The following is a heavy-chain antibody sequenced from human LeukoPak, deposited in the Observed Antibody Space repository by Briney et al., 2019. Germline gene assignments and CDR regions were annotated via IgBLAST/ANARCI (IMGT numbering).Heavy chain of an antibody. D-gene: IGHD3-10*01. V-gene: IGHV3-23*01. CDR3: AKYDMTYYYGSGSYFDC. J-gene: IGHJ4*02. CDR2: ISGSGGST. CDR1: GFTFSSYA. Sequence: GGSLRLSCAASGFTFSSYAMSWDRPAPGKGLEWVSAISGSGGSTYYADSVKGRFTIPRDNSKNTLYLQMNSLRAEDTAIYYCAKYDMTYYYGSGSYFDCWGQGTLVTVSS.